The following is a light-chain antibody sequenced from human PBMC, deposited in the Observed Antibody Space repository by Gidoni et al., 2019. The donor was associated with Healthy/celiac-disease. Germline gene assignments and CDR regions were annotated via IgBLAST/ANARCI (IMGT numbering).Light chain of an antibody. V-gene: IGKV3-11*01. CDR1: QSVSSY. Sequence: EIVLTLSPATLSLSPGERATLSCRASQSVSSYLAWYQQKPGQAPRLLIYDASNRATGSPARFSGRGSETDFTLTISSLEPEDFAVYYCQQRSNWPITFGQGTRLEIK. CDR2: DAS. J-gene: IGKJ5*01. CDR3: QQRSNWPIT.